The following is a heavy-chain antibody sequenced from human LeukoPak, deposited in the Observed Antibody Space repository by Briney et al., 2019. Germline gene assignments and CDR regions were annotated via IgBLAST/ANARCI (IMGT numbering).Heavy chain of an antibody. CDR1: GFTFSSYG. CDR3: AKDFRQMVRGVLEDY. CDR2: ISYDGSNK. D-gene: IGHD3-10*01. Sequence: QPGRSLRLSCAASGFTFSSYGMHWVRQAPGKGLEWVAVISYDGSNKYYADSVKGRFTISRDNSKNTLYLQMNSLRAEDTAVYYCAKDFRQMVRGVLEDYWGQGTLVTVSS. J-gene: IGHJ4*02. V-gene: IGHV3-30*18.